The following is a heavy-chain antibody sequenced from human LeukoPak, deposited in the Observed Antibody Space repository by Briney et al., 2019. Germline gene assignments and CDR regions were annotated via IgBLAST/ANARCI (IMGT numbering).Heavy chain of an antibody. J-gene: IGHJ4*02. Sequence: GGSLRLSCAASGFTFSDYYMSWIRQAPGKGLEWVSYISSSGSTIYYADSVKGRFTISRDNAKNSLYLQMNSLRAEDTAVYYCARGRTVLWFGDRNGFNLDYWGQGTLVTVSS. CDR2: ISSSGSTI. CDR3: ARGRTVLWFGDRNGFNLDY. CDR1: GFTFSDYY. D-gene: IGHD3-10*01. V-gene: IGHV3-11*01.